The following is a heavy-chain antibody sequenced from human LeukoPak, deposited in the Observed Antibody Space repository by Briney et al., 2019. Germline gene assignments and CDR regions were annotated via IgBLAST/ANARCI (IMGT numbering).Heavy chain of an antibody. CDR3: ARAAGDSSGYYHESYYFDY. J-gene: IGHJ4*02. CDR2: ISSSSSYI. D-gene: IGHD3-22*01. CDR1: GFIFSSYS. V-gene: IGHV3-21*01. Sequence: GGSLRLSCAASGFIFSSYSMNWVRQTPGKGLEWVSSISSSSSYIYYADSVKGRFTISRDNAKNSLYLQMNSLRAEDTAVYYCARAAGDSSGYYHESYYFDYWGQGTLVTVSS.